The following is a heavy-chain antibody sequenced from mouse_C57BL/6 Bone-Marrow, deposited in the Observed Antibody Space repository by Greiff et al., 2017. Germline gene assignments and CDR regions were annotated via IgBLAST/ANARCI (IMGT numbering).Heavy chain of an antibody. CDR2: IDPETGGT. CDR1: GYTFTDYE. Sequence: VQLQQSGAELVRPGASVTLSCKASGYTFTDYEMHWVKQTPVRGLEWIGAIDPETGGTAYNQKFKGKAILAADKSTSTAYMELRSLTSEDSAGYYGTLITAVVRAYWGQGTLVTVSA. V-gene: IGHV1-15*01. J-gene: IGHJ3*01. CDR3: TLITAVVRAY. D-gene: IGHD1-1*01.